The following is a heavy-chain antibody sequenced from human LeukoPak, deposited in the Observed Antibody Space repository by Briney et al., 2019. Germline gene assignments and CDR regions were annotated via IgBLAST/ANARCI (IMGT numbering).Heavy chain of an antibody. J-gene: IGHJ4*02. Sequence: GGSLRLSCAASGFTFDDYAMHWVRQAPGKGLEWVSGISWNSGSIGYVDSVKGRFIISRDNAKNSLYLQMNSLRVEDTALYHCAKGDASGSYPPDYWGQGTLVTVSS. V-gene: IGHV3-9*01. D-gene: IGHD3-10*01. CDR1: GFTFDDYA. CDR3: AKGDASGSYPPDY. CDR2: ISWNSGSI.